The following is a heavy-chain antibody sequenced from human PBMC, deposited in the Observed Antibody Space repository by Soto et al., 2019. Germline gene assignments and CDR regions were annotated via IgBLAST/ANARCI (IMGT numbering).Heavy chain of an antibody. Sequence: QVQLQESGPGLVKPSETLSLTCTVSGGSFKSGSYSWSWIRQPPGKGLEWIGYVYHTGRTSYNPSLESRVSISMDTSKNQFSLNLDSVTDADTAVYFCARDFAYFDSWGQGTLVTVSS. CDR3: ARDFAYFDS. CDR2: VYHTGRT. J-gene: IGHJ4*02. D-gene: IGHD3-3*01. V-gene: IGHV4-61*01. CDR1: GGSFKSGSYS.